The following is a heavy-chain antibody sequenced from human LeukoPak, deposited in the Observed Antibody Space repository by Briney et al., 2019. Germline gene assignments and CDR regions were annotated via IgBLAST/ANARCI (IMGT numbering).Heavy chain of an antibody. CDR2: IYYSGST. CDR3: ARYIAAAGSYYFDY. J-gene: IGHJ4*02. CDR1: GGSISSSSYY. D-gene: IGHD6-13*01. Sequence: PSETLSLTCTVSGGSISSSSYYWGWIRQPPGKGLEWIGSIYYSGSTYYNPSLKSQVTISVDTSKNQFSLKLSSVTAADTAVYYCARYIAAAGSYYFDYWGQGTLVTVSS. V-gene: IGHV4-39*07.